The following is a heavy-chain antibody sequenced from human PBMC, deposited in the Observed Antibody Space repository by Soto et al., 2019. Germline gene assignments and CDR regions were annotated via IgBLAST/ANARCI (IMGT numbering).Heavy chain of an antibody. J-gene: IGHJ5*02. CDR1: GFTFDDYA. CDR3: AKDDYRTS. Sequence: EVQLVESGGGLAQPGRSLRLSCAASGFTFDDYAMHWVRQAPGKGLEWVSGISWNSGSIGYADSVKGRFTISRDNAKNSLYLQMNSLRAEDTALYYCAKDDYRTSWGQGTLVTVSS. CDR2: ISWNSGSI. D-gene: IGHD4-4*01. V-gene: IGHV3-9*01.